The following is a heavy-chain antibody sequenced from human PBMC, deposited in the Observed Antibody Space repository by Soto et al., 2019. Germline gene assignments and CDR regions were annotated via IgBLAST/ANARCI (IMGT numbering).Heavy chain of an antibody. V-gene: IGHV1-18*01. CDR2: TRPNNGNT. CDR1: GYTFSIYG. D-gene: IGHD3-10*01. Sequence: GPSVKVSCKASGYTFSIYGINWVRQAPGQGLEWMGWTRPNNGNTKYAQNLQGRVTMTTDTSTSIAYMELRSLRPDDTAVYYCVRDLDGSGSYYTDYWGQGTLVTVS. J-gene: IGHJ4*02. CDR3: VRDLDGSGSYYTDY.